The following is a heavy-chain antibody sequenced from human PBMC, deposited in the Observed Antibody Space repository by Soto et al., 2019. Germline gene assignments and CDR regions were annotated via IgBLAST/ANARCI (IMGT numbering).Heavy chain of an antibody. V-gene: IGHV3-23*01. CDR3: AKGHDSSGYYYPIDY. CDR2: ITYSGGRT. CDR1: GFTFSSYA. J-gene: IGHJ4*02. D-gene: IGHD3-22*01. Sequence: GGSLRLSCEASGFTFSSYAMSWVRQAPGKGLEWVSAITYSGGRTYYADSVKGRFTISRDNSKNTLYLQMNSLRAEDTAVYYCAKGHDSSGYYYPIDYWGQGTLVTVSS.